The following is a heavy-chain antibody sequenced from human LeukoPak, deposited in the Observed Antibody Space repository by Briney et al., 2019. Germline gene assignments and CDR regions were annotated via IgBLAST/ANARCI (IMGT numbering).Heavy chain of an antibody. D-gene: IGHD1-1*01. CDR3: ALGGEERRGFDY. J-gene: IGHJ4*02. CDR2: MNPNSGNT. CDR1: GYTFTSYD. Sequence: GASVKVSCKASGYTFTSYDINWVRQATGQGLEWMGWMNPNSGNTGYAQKFQGRVTITRNTSISTAYMELSSLRSEDKAVYYCALGGEERRGFDYWGQGTLVTVSS. V-gene: IGHV1-8*03.